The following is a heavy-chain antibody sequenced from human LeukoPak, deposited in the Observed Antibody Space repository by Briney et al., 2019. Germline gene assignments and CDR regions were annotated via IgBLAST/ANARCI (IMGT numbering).Heavy chain of an antibody. CDR3: ARRYYDFWSGANWFDP. CDR1: SGSFSGYY. D-gene: IGHD3-3*01. CDR2: INHSGST. J-gene: IGHJ5*02. Sequence: SETLSLTCAVYSGSFSGYYWSWIRQPPGKGLEWIGEINHSGSTNYNPSLKSRVTILVDTSKNQFSLKLSSVTAADTAVYYCARRYYDFWSGANWFDPWGQGTLVTVSS. V-gene: IGHV4-34*01.